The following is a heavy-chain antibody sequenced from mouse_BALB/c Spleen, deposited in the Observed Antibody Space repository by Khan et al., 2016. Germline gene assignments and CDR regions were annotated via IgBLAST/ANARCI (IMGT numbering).Heavy chain of an antibody. V-gene: IGHV3-2*02. CDR3: ARSGTTVVATKYFDV. CDR2: ISYSGST. Sequence: EVQLQESGPGLVKPSPSLSLTCTVTGYSITSDYAWYWIRQPPGNQLECMGYISYSGSTSYNPSLKSRITITRDTSKNPFFLQLKSVTTEDTTTYYYARSGTTVVATKYFDVCRAGTTVTVSS. J-gene: IGHJ1*01. D-gene: IGHD1-1*01. CDR1: GYSITSDYA.